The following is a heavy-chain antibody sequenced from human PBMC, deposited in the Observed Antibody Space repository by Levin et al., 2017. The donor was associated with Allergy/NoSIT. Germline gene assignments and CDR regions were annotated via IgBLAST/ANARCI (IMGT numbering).Heavy chain of an antibody. D-gene: IGHD3-10*01. CDR1: GGSISSGAYF. CDR3: ASRPAYLYGSGTWRYFDY. Sequence: SETLSLTCTVSGGSISSGAYFLGWIRQPPGTGLEWIGNIFYNGSTYYSPSLKSRVTMSVAASKNQFSLKLTSVTAADTAVYYCASRPAYLYGSGTWRYFDYWGQGTLVTASS. V-gene: IGHV4-39*01. CDR2: IFYNGST. J-gene: IGHJ4*02.